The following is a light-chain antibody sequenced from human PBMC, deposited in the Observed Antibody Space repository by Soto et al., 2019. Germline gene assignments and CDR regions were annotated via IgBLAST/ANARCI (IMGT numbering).Light chain of an antibody. CDR2: GAS. CDR3: QQYGSSGT. J-gene: IGKJ1*01. Sequence: EIVMTQSPATLSVSPRERATLSCRASQRISSNLAWYQQKPGQAPRLLIYGASNRATGIPDRFSGSGSGTDFTLTISRLEPEDFAVYYCQQYGSSGTFGQGTKVDIK. CDR1: QRISSN. V-gene: IGKV3-20*01.